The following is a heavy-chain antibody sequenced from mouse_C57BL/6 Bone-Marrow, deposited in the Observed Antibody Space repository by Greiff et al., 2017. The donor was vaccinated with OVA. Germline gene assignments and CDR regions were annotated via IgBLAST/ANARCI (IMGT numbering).Heavy chain of an antibody. D-gene: IGHD2-5*01. Sequence: EVMLVESGGDLVKPGGSLKLSCAASGFTFSSYGMSWVRQTPDKRLEWVATISSGGSYTYYPDSVKGRFTISRDNAKNTLYLQMSSLKSEDTAMYYCARHNYSNYVRMDYWGQGTSVTGSS. CDR2: ISSGGSYT. V-gene: IGHV5-6*01. J-gene: IGHJ4*01. CDR1: GFTFSSYG. CDR3: ARHNYSNYVRMDY.